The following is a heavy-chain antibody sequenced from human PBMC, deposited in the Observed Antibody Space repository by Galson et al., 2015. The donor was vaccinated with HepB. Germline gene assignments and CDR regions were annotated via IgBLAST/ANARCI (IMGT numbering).Heavy chain of an antibody. CDR1: GYTFTSYG. J-gene: IGHJ6*03. Sequence: SVKVSCKASGYTFTSYGISWVRQAPGQGLEWMGWISAYNGNTNYAQKLQGRVTMTTDTSTSTAYMELRSLRSDDTAVYYCARDTTQKDCSSTSCYYYYYMDVWGKGTTVTVSS. CDR2: ISAYNGNT. V-gene: IGHV1-18*01. CDR3: ARDTTQKDCSSTSCYYYYYMDV. D-gene: IGHD2-2*01.